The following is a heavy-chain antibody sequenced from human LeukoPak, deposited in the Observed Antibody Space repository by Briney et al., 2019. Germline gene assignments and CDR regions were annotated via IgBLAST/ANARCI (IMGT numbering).Heavy chain of an antibody. CDR3: ARLTSGTHPNFDY. CDR2: VFYSGSI. V-gene: IGHV4-59*08. CDR1: GGSISSYY. Sequence: SETLSLTCSVSGGSISSYYWSWIRQPPRKGLEWIGYVFYSGSINYNPSLKSRVTISIDASKNQFSLKLSSVTAADTAVYYCARLTSGTHPNFDYWGQGTLVTVSS. J-gene: IGHJ4*02. D-gene: IGHD3-10*01.